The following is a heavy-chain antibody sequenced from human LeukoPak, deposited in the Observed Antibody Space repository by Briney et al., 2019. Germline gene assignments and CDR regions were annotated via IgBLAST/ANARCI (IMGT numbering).Heavy chain of an antibody. Sequence: PSETLSLTCAVYGGSFSGYYWSWIRQPPGKGLEWIGEINHSGSTNYNPSLKSRVTISVDTSKNQFSLKLSSVTAADTAVYYCANLDYYGTDVWGQGTTVTVSS. CDR2: INHSGST. CDR1: GGSFSGYY. V-gene: IGHV4-34*01. J-gene: IGHJ6*02. D-gene: IGHD1-1*01. CDR3: ANLDYYGTDV.